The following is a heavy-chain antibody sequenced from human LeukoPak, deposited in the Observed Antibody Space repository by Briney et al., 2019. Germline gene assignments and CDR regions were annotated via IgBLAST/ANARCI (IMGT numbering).Heavy chain of an antibody. J-gene: IGHJ3*02. V-gene: IGHV4-59*12. CDR2: TYYTGST. D-gene: IGHD3-22*01. CDR1: GGSFSSYY. Sequence: SETLSLTCAVYGGSFSSYYWSWIRQPPGKGLEWIGSTYYTGSTHYNPSLKSRVTISVGTSRNQLSLKLTSVTAADMPVYYCARDRSSGYYSDAFDIRGQGTMVTVSS. CDR3: ARDRSSGYYSDAFDI.